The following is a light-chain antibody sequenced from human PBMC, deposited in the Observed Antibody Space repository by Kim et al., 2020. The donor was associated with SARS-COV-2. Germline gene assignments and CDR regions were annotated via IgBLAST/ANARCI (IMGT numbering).Light chain of an antibody. CDR3: TSYTSSSTLVV. CDR2: DVS. CDR1: SSDVGGYNY. V-gene: IGLV2-14*03. Sequence: LTQPASVSGSPGESITISCTGTSSDVGGYNYVSWYQQHPGKAPKLMIYDVSSRPSGVSNRFSGSKSGNTASLTISGLQAEDEADYYCTSYTSSSTLVVFGGGTQLTVL. J-gene: IGLJ3*02.